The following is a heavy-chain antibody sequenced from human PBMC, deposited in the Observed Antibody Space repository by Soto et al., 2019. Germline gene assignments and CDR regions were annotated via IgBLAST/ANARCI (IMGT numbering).Heavy chain of an antibody. D-gene: IGHD5-12*01. CDR2: IKSKTDGGTT. CDR3: TTDLVNVEMATPGDYYYGMDV. CDR1: GFTFSNAW. Sequence: PGGSLRLSCAASGFTFSNAWMNWVRQAPGKGLEWVGRIKSKTDGGTTDYAAPVKGRFTISRDDSKNTLYLQMNSLKTEDTAVSYCTTDLVNVEMATPGDYYYGMDVWGQGTTVTVSS. V-gene: IGHV3-15*07. J-gene: IGHJ6*02.